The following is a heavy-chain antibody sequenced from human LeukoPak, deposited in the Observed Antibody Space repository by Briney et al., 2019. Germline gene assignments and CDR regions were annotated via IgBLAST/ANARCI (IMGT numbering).Heavy chain of an antibody. CDR1: GSTFTSYY. J-gene: IGHJ5*02. CDR3: ARGFPGTTGRLDP. V-gene: IGHV1-2*02. Sequence: ASVKLSCKASGSTFTSYYMHWVRLAPGQRLEWMGWINPYIDGTNYAQKCQGMVTMTRDTSISTAYMELTSLRSDDTDVYYCARGFPGTTGRLDPWGQGTLVTVSS. CDR2: INPYIDGT. D-gene: IGHD4-4*01.